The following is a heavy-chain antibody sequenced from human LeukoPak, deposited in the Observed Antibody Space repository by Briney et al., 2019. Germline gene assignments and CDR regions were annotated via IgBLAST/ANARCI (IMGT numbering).Heavy chain of an antibody. D-gene: IGHD3-10*01. Sequence: SVKVSCKASGGTFSSYAISWVRQAPGQGLEWMGGIIPIFGTANYAQKFQGRVTITADKSTSTAYMELSSLRSEDTAVYYCARDRSITMVRGVISYMDVWGKGTTVTVSS. V-gene: IGHV1-69*06. CDR2: IIPIFGTA. CDR3: ARDRSITMVRGVISYMDV. CDR1: GGTFSSYA. J-gene: IGHJ6*03.